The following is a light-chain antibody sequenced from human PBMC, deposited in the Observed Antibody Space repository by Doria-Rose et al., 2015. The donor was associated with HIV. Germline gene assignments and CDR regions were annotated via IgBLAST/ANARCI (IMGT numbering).Light chain of an antibody. CDR3: RHFGSSVLT. CDR1: QSIHINF. CDR2: GTS. J-gene: IGKJ5*01. V-gene: IGKV3-20*01. Sequence: TQSPGTLSLSPGARATLTCRADQSIHINFLAWYQQIPGQAPRLLIYGTSTRATGIPDRFSVSGSGADFTLTISRLEPEDFAVYYCRHFGSSVLTFGQGTRLDI.